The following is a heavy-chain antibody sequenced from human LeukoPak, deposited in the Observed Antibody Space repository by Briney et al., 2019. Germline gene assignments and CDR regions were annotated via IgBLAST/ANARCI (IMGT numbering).Heavy chain of an antibody. D-gene: IGHD3-3*01. CDR1: GGSFSGYY. CDR2: INHSGST. V-gene: IGHV4-34*01. J-gene: IGHJ4*02. CDR3: ARDPPRAWSGYYLAAFDY. Sequence: SETLSLTCAAYGGSFSGYYWSWIRQPPGKGLEWIGEINHSGSTNYNPSLKSRVTISVDTSKNQFSLRLSSVTAADTAVYYCARDPPRAWSGYYLAAFDYWGQGTLVTVSS.